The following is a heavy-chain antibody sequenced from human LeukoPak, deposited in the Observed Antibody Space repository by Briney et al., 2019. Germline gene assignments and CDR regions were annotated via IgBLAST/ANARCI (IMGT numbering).Heavy chain of an antibody. CDR1: GFAFSTYS. V-gene: IGHV3-48*01. D-gene: IGHD3-16*01. CDR3: ARARPGYDTPPYYFDF. Sequence: GGSLRLSCATSGFAFSTYSMNWVRQAPGKGLEWILYIISSSSVICYADSVKGRFTISRDNAKSSLYLQMNSLRAEDTAVYYCARARPGYDTPPYYFDFWGQGTLVTVSS. CDR2: IISSSSVI. J-gene: IGHJ4*02.